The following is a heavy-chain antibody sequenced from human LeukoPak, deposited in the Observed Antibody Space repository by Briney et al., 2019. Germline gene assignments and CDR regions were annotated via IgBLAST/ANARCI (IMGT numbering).Heavy chain of an antibody. D-gene: IGHD1-26*01. J-gene: IGHJ5*02. V-gene: IGHV4-39*07. CDR2: IYYSGST. Sequence: SETLSLTCTVSGGSIGSSSYYWGWIRQPPGKGLEWIGSIYYSGSTYYNPSLKSRVTISVDTSKNQFSLKLSSVTAADTAVYYCARDRRLVGATRWFDPWGQGTLVTVSS. CDR3: ARDRRLVGATRWFDP. CDR1: GGSIGSSSYY.